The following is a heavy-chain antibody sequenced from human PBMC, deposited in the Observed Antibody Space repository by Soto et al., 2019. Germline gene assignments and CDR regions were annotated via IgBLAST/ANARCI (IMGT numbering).Heavy chain of an antibody. Sequence: QVHLVQSGTEVKKPGASVRASYKVSGWTFTAYYILWVRQAPGQGLEWMGWINPDNGATKSAQKFTGRVTMTRDTSITTVYMEISRLRSDDTAVYFCARDPRGGRYYETGGYYYTGGNWFDPWGQGTLVTVSS. CDR3: ARDPRGGRYYETGGYYYTGGNWFDP. CDR1: GWTFTAYY. D-gene: IGHD3-22*01. J-gene: IGHJ5*02. V-gene: IGHV1-2*02. CDR2: INPDNGAT.